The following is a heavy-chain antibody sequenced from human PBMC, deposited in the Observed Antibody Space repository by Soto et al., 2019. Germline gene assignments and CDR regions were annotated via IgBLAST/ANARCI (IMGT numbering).Heavy chain of an antibody. Sequence: EVQLLESGGGLVQPGGSLRLSCAASGFTFSSYAMSWVRQAPGKGLEWVSAISGSGGSTYYADSVKGRFTISRDNSKNKLYLKMNSLRAEDTAVYYCAKGLGVATMSFDYWGQGPLVTVSS. CDR3: AKGLGVATMSFDY. CDR2: ISGSGGST. D-gene: IGHD5-12*01. J-gene: IGHJ4*02. CDR1: GFTFSSYA. V-gene: IGHV3-23*01.